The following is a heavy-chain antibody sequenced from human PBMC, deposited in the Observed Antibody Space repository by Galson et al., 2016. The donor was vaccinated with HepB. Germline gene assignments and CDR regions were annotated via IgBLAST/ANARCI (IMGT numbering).Heavy chain of an antibody. CDR2: ISGSRCSA. CDR1: GFAFSTYA. CDR3: AKGCGGNCFPPDV. D-gene: IGHD2-21*02. Sequence: SLRLSCAASGFAFSTYAMSWVRQAPGKGLEWVSFISGSRCSANYADSVKGRFTISRDNSKNTLYLQMNSLRAEDTAVYYCAKGCGGNCFPPDVWGQGTTVTVSS. J-gene: IGHJ6*02. V-gene: IGHV3-23*01.